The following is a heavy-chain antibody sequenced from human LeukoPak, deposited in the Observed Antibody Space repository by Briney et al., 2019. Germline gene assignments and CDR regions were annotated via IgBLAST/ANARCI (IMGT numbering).Heavy chain of an antibody. CDR3: ARHLRFEGVDY. J-gene: IGHJ4*02. Sequence: GGSLRLSCAASGLSFSNYAMNWVRRAPGKGLEWVSSISGSGGATYYADFVKGRATISRDNSKHIVYLQLDSLRAEDTAVYYCARHLRFEGVDYWGQGTLVTVSS. CDR1: GLSFSNYA. CDR2: ISGSGGAT. V-gene: IGHV3-23*01. D-gene: IGHD3-3*01.